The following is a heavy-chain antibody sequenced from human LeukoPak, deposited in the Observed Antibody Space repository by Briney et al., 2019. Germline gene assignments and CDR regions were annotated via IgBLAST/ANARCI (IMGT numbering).Heavy chain of an antibody. CDR1: GYTFTSYY. CDR2: INPSGGST. V-gene: IGHV1-46*01. Sequence: ASVTVSCTAFGYTFTSYYMHWVRQAPGQGLEWMGIINPSGGSTSYAQKFQGRVTMTRDTSTSTVYMELSSLRSEDTAVYYCARGWLVPGYGMDVWGQGTTVTVSS. CDR3: ARGWLVPGYGMDV. D-gene: IGHD6-19*01. J-gene: IGHJ6*02.